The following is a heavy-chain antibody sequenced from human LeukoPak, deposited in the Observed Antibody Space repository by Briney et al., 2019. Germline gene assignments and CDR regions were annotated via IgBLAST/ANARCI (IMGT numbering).Heavy chain of an antibody. J-gene: IGHJ4*02. CDR3: ARRYDYGDY. Sequence: GGSLRLSCAASGFTFSSYGMHWVRQAPGKGLEWVAVISYDGSNKYYADSVKGRFAISRDNPKNTLYLQMNSLRAEDTAVYYCARRYDYGDYWGQGTLVTVSS. D-gene: IGHD2-15*01. V-gene: IGHV3-30*03. CDR2: ISYDGSNK. CDR1: GFTFSSYG.